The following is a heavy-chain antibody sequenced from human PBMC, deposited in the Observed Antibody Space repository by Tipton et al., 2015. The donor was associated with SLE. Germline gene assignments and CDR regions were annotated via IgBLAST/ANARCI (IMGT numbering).Heavy chain of an antibody. Sequence: SLRLSCAASGFTFSSYAMSWVRQAPGKGLEWVSAISGSGGSTSYADSVKGRFTISRDNAKNTLYLQMNSLRAEDTAVYYCARAERHYDFWSGYPDYWGQGTLVTVSS. CDR3: ARAERHYDFWSGYPDY. V-gene: IGHV3-23*01. J-gene: IGHJ4*02. D-gene: IGHD3-3*01. CDR2: ISGSGGST. CDR1: GFTFSSYA.